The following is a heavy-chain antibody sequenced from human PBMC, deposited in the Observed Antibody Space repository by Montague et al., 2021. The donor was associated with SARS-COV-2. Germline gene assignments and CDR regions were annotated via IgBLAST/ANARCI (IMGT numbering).Heavy chain of an antibody. D-gene: IGHD3-3*01. CDR3: ARGIFTIPFIPAHYYMDV. CDR2: INHSGST. CDR1: GGSFSGYY. Sequence: SETLSLTCAVYGGSFSGYYWSWIRQPPGKGLEWIGEINHSGSTNYNPSLKSRVTISMDTSKNQFSLKLGSATAADTAVYYCARGIFTIPFIPAHYYMDVWGRGTTVIVSS. J-gene: IGHJ6*03. V-gene: IGHV4-34*01.